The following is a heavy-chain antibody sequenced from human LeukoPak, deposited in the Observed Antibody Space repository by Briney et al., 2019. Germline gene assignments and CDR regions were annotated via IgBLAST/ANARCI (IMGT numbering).Heavy chain of an antibody. J-gene: IGHJ4*02. D-gene: IGHD3-22*01. CDR2: IVVGSGNK. CDR3: AADHLHYDSSGSKEN. CDR1: GFTFTSSA. V-gene: IGHV1-58*01. Sequence: SVKVSCKASGFTFTSSAVQWVRQARGQRLEWIGWIVVGSGNKNYAQKFQERVTITRDMSTSTAYMELSSLRSEDTAVYYCAADHLHYDSSGSKENWGQGTLITVSS.